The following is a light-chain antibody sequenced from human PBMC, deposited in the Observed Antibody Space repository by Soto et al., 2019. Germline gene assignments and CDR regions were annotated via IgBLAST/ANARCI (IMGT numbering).Light chain of an antibody. CDR1: SSNIGADYD. V-gene: IGLV1-40*01. Sequence: QSVLTQPPSVSGAPGQRVTISCTGSSSNIGADYDVHWYQHLPGATPKLLIYGNSNRPSGVPDRFSASKSGTSASLAITGLQAEDEADYYCQSYDSSLSGYVFGTATKLTVL. J-gene: IGLJ1*01. CDR3: QSYDSSLSGYV. CDR2: GNS.